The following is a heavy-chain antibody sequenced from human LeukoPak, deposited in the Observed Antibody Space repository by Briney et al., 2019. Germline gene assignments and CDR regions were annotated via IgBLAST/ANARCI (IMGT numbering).Heavy chain of an antibody. CDR2: ISSSSSYI. V-gene: IGHV3-21*01. Sequence: KPGGSLRLSCAASGFTFSSYSMNWVRQAPGKGLEWVSSISSSSSYIYYADSVKGRFTISRDNAKNSLYLQMNSLGAEDTAVYYCASSYCSSTSCYDHWGQGTLVTVSS. CDR1: GFTFSSYS. J-gene: IGHJ4*02. CDR3: ASSYCSSTSCYDH. D-gene: IGHD2-2*01.